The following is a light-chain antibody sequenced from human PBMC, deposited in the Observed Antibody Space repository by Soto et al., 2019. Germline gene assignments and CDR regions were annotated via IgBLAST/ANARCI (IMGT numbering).Light chain of an antibody. J-gene: IGKJ1*01. CDR2: DAS. V-gene: IGKV3-11*01. Sequence: LTQSPCTVSLSVGAIVTLSCRASQSIRSFLAWYTQKPGKAPKLLIYDASNWASGVPARFSGSGSGTDFTLTISRLEPEEFAVDYCQQCNNSRTFGQGTKVDIK. CDR1: QSIRSF. CDR3: QQCNNSRT.